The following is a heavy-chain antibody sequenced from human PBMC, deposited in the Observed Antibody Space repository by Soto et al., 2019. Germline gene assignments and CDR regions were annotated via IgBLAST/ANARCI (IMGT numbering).Heavy chain of an antibody. CDR1: GGSISSGGYY. J-gene: IGHJ5*02. D-gene: IGHD2-2*01. Sequence: QVQLQESGPGLVKPSQTLSLTCTVSGGSISSGGYYWSWIRQHPGKGLEWIGYIYYSGSTYYNPSLKSRVTISVDTSNNQCSLKLSAVTAADTAVYYCARDRQYCSSTSCYHNWFDPWGQGTLVTVSS. CDR3: ARDRQYCSSTSCYHNWFDP. V-gene: IGHV4-31*03. CDR2: IYYSGST.